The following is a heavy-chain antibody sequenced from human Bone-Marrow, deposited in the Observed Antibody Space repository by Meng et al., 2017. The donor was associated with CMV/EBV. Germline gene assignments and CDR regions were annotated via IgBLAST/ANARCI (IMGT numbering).Heavy chain of an antibody. CDR3: ARFASGSSTN. V-gene: IGHV1-8*01. D-gene: IGHD3-10*01. J-gene: IGHJ4*02. Sequence: QVQLVQSGAEVRTPGVTVLVSCKTSGYTFTSYDVHWVRQATGHGLEWMGWMNPNSGNTGYLQKFQDRVTMTRNTSISTAYMELSSLTSEDTAIYYCARFASGSSTNWGQGTLVTVSS. CDR1: GYTFTSYD. CDR2: MNPNSGNT.